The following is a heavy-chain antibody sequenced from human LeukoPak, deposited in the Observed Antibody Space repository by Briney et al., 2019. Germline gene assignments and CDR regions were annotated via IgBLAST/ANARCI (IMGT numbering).Heavy chain of an antibody. D-gene: IGHD3-10*01. CDR3: ARDRRTYYTGSGSYYKVGRLDF. Sequence: ASVKVSCKASGGTFSSYAISWVRQAPGQGLEWMGGIIPMLERTNHAQKFQGRVTMTADESTSTAYMELSGLTSEDTAVYYCARDRRTYYTGSGSYYKVGRLDFWGQGTLITVSS. V-gene: IGHV1-69*13. CDR1: GGTFSSYA. J-gene: IGHJ4*02. CDR2: IIPMLERT.